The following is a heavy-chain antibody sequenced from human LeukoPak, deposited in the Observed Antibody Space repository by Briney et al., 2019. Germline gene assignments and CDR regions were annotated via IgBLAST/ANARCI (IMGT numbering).Heavy chain of an antibody. CDR2: IGASGGST. D-gene: IGHD5-18*01. V-gene: IGHV3-23*01. J-gene: IGHJ2*01. CDR1: GFTFSSYA. Sequence: GGSLRLSCATSGFTFSSYAMSWVRQAPGKGLEWVSGIGASGGSTYYADSVKGRFTIPRDNSKNTLYLQMKSLRAEDTARYYCAKEGYRYWYFDLWGRGTLVAVSS. CDR3: AKEGYRYWYFDL.